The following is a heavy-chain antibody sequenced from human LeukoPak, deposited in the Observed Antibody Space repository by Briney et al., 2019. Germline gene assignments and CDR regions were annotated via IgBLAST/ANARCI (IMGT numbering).Heavy chain of an antibody. J-gene: IGHJ4*02. Sequence: GASLRLSCAASGFIFSNYAMSWARQAPGKGLEWFSAIVGSGANTYYADSVKGRFTISRDNPRNTLYLQMNSLRAEDTAVYYCAKWGDYDVLTGYYDPDNWGQGTLVTVSS. CDR2: IVGSGANT. V-gene: IGHV3-23*01. CDR3: AKWGDYDVLTGYYDPDN. CDR1: GFIFSNYA. D-gene: IGHD3-9*01.